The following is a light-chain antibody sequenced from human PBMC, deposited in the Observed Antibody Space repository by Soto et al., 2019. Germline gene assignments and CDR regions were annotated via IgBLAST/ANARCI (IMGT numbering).Light chain of an antibody. V-gene: IGLV2-14*01. CDR1: SSDVGGYTY. J-gene: IGLJ1*01. CDR3: SSYTSSSTLYV. Sequence: QSMLTQPASVSGSTRQSITISCTGASSDVGGYTYVSWYQQHPGKAPKLIIYEVNNRPSGVSHRFSGSKSGNTASLTISGLQAEDEADYYCSSYTSSSTLYVFGTGTKVTVL. CDR2: EVN.